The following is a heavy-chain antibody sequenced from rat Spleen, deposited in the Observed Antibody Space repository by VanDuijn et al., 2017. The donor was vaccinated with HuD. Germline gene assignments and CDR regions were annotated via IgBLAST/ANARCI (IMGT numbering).Heavy chain of an antibody. V-gene: IGHV5-29*01. CDR2: ISWGGST. D-gene: IGHD1-11*01. CDR1: GFTFDDYG. Sequence: EVQLVESGGGLVQPGRSLKLSCAASGFTFDDYGMAWVRQAPKNGLEWVASISWGGSTYYSGSVKGRFTISRDNAKSTLYLQMASLRSEDTATYYCSREGLYGNFFDYCGQGVMVTVSS. CDR3: SREGLYGNFFDY. J-gene: IGHJ2*01.